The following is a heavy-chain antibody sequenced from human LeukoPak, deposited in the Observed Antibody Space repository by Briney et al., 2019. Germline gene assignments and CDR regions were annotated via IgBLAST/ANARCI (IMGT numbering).Heavy chain of an antibody. CDR3: TRPPSRPYCSSTSCYSDDY. CDR2: IRSKANSYAT. Sequence: GGSLRLSCAASGFTFSGSARHWVRQASGKGLEWVGRIRSKANSYATAYAASVKGRFTISRDDSKNTAYLQMNSLKTEDTAVYYCTRPPSRPYCSSTSCYSDDYWGQGTLVTVSS. V-gene: IGHV3-73*01. D-gene: IGHD2-2*01. J-gene: IGHJ4*02. CDR1: GFTFSGSA.